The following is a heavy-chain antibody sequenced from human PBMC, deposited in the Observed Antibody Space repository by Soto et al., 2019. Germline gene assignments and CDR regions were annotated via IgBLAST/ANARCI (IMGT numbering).Heavy chain of an antibody. CDR2: VDPNRGHS. CDR1: GYNISSYD. V-gene: IGHV1-8*01. Sequence: ASVKGLCKASGYNISSYDIIWVRQAAGQGLEWMGWVDPNRGHSDSVQNFRGRVTMTTNISASTAYLELRGLRSDDTGVYYCARAAYRSLWFLSPWAQGTLVTVSS. D-gene: IGHD3-9*01. J-gene: IGHJ5*02. CDR3: ARAAYRSLWFLSP.